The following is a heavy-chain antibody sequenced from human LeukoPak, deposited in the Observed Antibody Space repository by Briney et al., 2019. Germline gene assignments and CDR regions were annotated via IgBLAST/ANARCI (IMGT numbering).Heavy chain of an antibody. J-gene: IGHJ5*02. Sequence: PSETLSLTCAVYGGSFGVYYWLWVRQPPGKGLEWIGEINHSGRTNYNPSLKSRVTISVDTSKNKFSLKLTSVTAADTAVYYCARDGGSSNYWFDPWGQGTLVTVSP. CDR1: GGSFGVYY. V-gene: IGHV4-34*01. D-gene: IGHD4-11*01. CDR3: ARDGGSSNYWFDP. CDR2: INHSGRT.